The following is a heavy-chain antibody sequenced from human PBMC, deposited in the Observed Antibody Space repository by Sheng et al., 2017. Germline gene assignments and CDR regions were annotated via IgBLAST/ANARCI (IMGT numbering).Heavy chain of an antibody. V-gene: IGHV1-69*04. CDR1: GGTFSSYA. D-gene: IGHD6-13*01. CDR3: ARGGLAGTSGYYYYYMDV. Sequence: QVQLVQSGAEVKKPGSSVKVSCKASGGTFSSYAISWVRQAPGQGLEWMGGIIPILGIANYAQKFQGRVTITADKSTSTAYMELSSLRSEDTAVYYCARGGLAGTSGYYYYYMDVWGKGTTVTVSS. J-gene: IGHJ6*03. CDR2: IIPILGIA.